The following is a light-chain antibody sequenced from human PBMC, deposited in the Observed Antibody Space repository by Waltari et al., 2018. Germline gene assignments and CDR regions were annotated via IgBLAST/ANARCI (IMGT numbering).Light chain of an antibody. V-gene: IGLV3-25*03. CDR2: KDT. CDR1: ALPKQY. J-gene: IGLJ2*01. CDR3: QTADSSGTYGV. Sequence: SSELTQPPSVSVSPGQTTGIHCPAAALPKQYGFWYQQKPGQAPVLVIYKDTGRPSGIPERFSGSSSGTTVTLTISGVQAEDEADYYCQTADSSGTYGVFGAGTKLTVL.